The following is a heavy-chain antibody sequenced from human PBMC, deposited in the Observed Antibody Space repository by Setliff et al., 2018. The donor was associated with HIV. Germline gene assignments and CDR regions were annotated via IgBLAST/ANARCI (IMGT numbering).Heavy chain of an antibody. CDR2: INPNNGGT. V-gene: IGHV1-2*06. CDR1: GFLVTGYN. CDR3: VRPRVFDSFDV. Sequence: CKALGFLVTGYNVHWVRQAPGHGPEWLGRINPNNGGTNYAQKFQGRVTMSLDTSASTVYLELKALTSDDTAVYYCVRPRVFDSFDVWGPGTMVTVS. J-gene: IGHJ3*01.